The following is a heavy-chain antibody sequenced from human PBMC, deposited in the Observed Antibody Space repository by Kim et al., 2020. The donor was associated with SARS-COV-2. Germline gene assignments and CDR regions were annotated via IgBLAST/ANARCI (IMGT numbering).Heavy chain of an antibody. Sequence: ASVKVSCKASGYTFTSYAMHWVRQAPGQRLEWMGWINAGNGNTKYSQKFQGRVTITRDTSARTAYMELSSLRSEDTAVYYWARNPPERYCSSTSCYYYYYMDVWGKGTTVTVSS. D-gene: IGHD2-2*01. V-gene: IGHV1-3*01. CDR2: INAGNGNT. J-gene: IGHJ6*03. CDR1: GYTFTSYA. CDR3: ARNPPERYCSSTSCYYYYYMDV.